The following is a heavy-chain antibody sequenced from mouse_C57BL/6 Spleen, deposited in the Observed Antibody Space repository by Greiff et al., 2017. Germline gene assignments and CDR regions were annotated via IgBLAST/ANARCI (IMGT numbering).Heavy chain of an antibody. Sequence: EVKLVESGGGLVKPGGSLKLSCAASGFTFSDYGMHWVRQAPEKGLEWVAYISSGSSTIYYADTVKGRFTISRDNAKNTLFLQMTSLRSEDTAMYYCDRRACSNDEGWYFDVWGTGTTVTVSS. CDR1: GFTFSDYG. CDR3: DRRACSNDEGWYFDV. V-gene: IGHV5-17*01. CDR2: ISSGSSTI. J-gene: IGHJ1*03. D-gene: IGHD2-12*01.